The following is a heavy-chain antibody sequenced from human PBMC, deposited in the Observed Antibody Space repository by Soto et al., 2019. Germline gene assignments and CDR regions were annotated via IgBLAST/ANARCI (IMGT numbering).Heavy chain of an antibody. CDR1: GYTFTGYY. CDR3: AREAAAGFDY. V-gene: IGHV1-8*02. J-gene: IGHJ4*02. Sequence: GGSLKVSCKASGYTFTGYYMRWVRQAPGQGLEWMGWINPNNDNTGYAQKFQGRVTMTRNTSISTAYMELSSLRSEDTAVYYCAREAAAGFDYWGQGTLVTVSS. CDR2: INPNNDNT. D-gene: IGHD6-13*01.